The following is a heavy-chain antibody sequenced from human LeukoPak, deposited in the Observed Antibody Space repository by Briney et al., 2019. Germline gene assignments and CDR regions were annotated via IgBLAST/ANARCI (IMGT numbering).Heavy chain of an antibody. D-gene: IGHD4-17*01. CDR3: WGGYGDYVPHGGSFDI. CDR2: IKQDGSEN. Sequence: PGGSLRLSCAASGFTFSTYWMSWVRQAPGKGLEWVANIKQDGSENHYVDSVKGRFTISRDNAKNSLYLHMNSLRAEDTAVYYCWGGYGDYVPHGGSFDIWGQGTMVTVFS. V-gene: IGHV3-7*01. CDR1: GFTFSTYW. J-gene: IGHJ3*02.